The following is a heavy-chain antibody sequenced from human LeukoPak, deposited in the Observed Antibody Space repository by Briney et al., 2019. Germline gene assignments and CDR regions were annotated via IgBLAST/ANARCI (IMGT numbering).Heavy chain of an antibody. CDR1: GFTFSRYP. CDR2: ISYDGDDK. CDR3: ARDGEYDSGSATFDY. Sequence: GGSLRLSCAASGFTFSRYPFHWVRQAPGKGLEWVATISYDGDDKYYTDSVKGRFTFSKDNSKNMLSLQMNSLRPEDTAIYYCARDGEYDSGSATFDYWGQGTQVTVSS. V-gene: IGHV3-30*04. D-gene: IGHD3-10*01. J-gene: IGHJ4*02.